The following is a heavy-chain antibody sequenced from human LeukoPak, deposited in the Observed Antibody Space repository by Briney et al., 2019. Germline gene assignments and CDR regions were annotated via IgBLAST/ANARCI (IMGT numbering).Heavy chain of an antibody. Sequence: GGSLRLSCAASGFTFSSYGMHWVRQAPGKGLEWVAVISYDGSNKYYADSVKGRFTISRDNSKNTLYLQMSSLRADDTAVYYCARFAAGGSYYYYMDVWGKGTTVTVSS. CDR1: GFTFSSYG. V-gene: IGHV3-30*03. CDR2: ISYDGSNK. CDR3: ARFAAGGSYYYYMDV. D-gene: IGHD6-25*01. J-gene: IGHJ6*03.